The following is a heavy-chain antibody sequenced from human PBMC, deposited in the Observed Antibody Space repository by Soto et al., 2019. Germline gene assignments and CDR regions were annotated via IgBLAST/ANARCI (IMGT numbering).Heavy chain of an antibody. J-gene: IGHJ4*02. D-gene: IGHD6-13*01. V-gene: IGHV3-53*01. CDR3: ARDSGTAAAEQGY. Sequence: EVQLVESGGGLIQPGGSLRLSCAASGFTVSSNYMSWVRQAPGKGLEWVSVIYSGGSTYYADSVKGRFTISRDNSKNTLYLQMNSLRAEDTAVYYCARDSGTAAAEQGYWGQGTLVTVSS. CDR1: GFTVSSNY. CDR2: IYSGGST.